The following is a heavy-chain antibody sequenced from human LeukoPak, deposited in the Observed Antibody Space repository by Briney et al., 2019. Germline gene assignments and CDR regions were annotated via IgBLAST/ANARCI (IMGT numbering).Heavy chain of an antibody. CDR3: AREYSSGCFDY. Sequence: PGGSLRLSCAASGFTFSSYAMHWVRQAPGKGLEWVPLIWYYGSNKYYADSVKGRFTISRDNSKNTLYLQMNSLRAEEPATYYCAREYSSGCFDYSGQGAPVTVSP. J-gene: IGHJ4*02. V-gene: IGHV3-33*01. CDR2: IWYYGSNK. CDR1: GFTFSSYA. D-gene: IGHD6-19*01.